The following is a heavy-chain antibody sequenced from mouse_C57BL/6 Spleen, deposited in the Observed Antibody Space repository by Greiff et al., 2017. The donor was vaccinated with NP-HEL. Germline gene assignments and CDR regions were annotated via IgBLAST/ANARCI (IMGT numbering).Heavy chain of an antibody. D-gene: IGHD2-3*01. V-gene: IGHV1-42*01. Sequence: EVKLQESGPELVKPGASVKISCKASGYSFTGYYMNWVKQSPEKSLEWIGEINPSTGGTTYNQKFKAKATLTVDKSSSTAYLQLQRLTSEDSAVYYCARQGSFYDGYHYAMDDWGQGTSVTVSS. CDR1: GYSFTGYY. CDR3: ARQGSFYDGYHYAMDD. J-gene: IGHJ4*01. CDR2: INPSTGGT.